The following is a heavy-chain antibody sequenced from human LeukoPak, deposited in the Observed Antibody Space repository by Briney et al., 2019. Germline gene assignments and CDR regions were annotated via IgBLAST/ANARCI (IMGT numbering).Heavy chain of an antibody. J-gene: IGHJ4*02. Sequence: ASVTVSCKASGYTFTSYGISWVRQAPGQGLEWMGWISAYNGNTNYAQKLQGRVTMTTDASTSTAYMELRSLRSDDTAVYYCARDGTVEMATITDYWGQGTLVTVSS. CDR2: ISAYNGNT. V-gene: IGHV1-18*01. CDR3: ARDGTVEMATITDY. CDR1: GYTFTSYG. D-gene: IGHD5-24*01.